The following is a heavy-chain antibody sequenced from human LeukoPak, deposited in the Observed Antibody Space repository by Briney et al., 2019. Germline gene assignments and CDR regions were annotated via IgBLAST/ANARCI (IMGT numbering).Heavy chain of an antibody. J-gene: IGHJ4*02. CDR2: VSGTGADT. CDR3: AKRPSAYCSDGGCYFNY. Sequence: GGSLRLSCAASGFSFSNYAMSWVCQAPGKGLEWVSAVSGTGADTYYADSVKGRFTISRDNTKDTLYLQMNTLRAEDTAVFYCAKRPSAYCSDGGCYFNYWGQGTLVTVSS. CDR1: GFSFSNYA. D-gene: IGHD2-8*01. V-gene: IGHV3-23*01.